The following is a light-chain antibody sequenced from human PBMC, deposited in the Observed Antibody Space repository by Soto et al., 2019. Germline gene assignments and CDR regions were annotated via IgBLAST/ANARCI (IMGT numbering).Light chain of an antibody. Sequence: TLSLPPGERATLSCRASQSVSSSYLAWYQQKPGQAPRLLIYGSSSRATGIPDRFSGSGSGTDFTLTISRLEPEDFAVYYCQQYSSSPPQLWTSGQGTKLDMK. V-gene: IGKV3-20*01. CDR3: QQYSSSPPQLWT. CDR2: GSS. CDR1: QSVSSSY. J-gene: IGKJ1*01.